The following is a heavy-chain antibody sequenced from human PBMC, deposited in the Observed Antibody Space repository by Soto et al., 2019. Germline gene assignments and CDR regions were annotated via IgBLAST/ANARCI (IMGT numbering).Heavy chain of an antibody. Sequence: GGSLRLSCAASGFTFSSYAMSWVRLAPGKGLEWVSAISGSGGSTYYADSVKGRFTISRDNSKNTLYLQMNSLRAEDTAVYYCAKGYGDYEDTDFDYWGQGTLVTVSS. J-gene: IGHJ4*02. CDR3: AKGYGDYEDTDFDY. V-gene: IGHV3-23*01. D-gene: IGHD4-17*01. CDR1: GFTFSSYA. CDR2: ISGSGGST.